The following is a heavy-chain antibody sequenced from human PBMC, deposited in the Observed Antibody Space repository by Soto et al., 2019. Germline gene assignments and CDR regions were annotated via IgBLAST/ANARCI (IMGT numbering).Heavy chain of an antibody. CDR1: GFTFSSYG. J-gene: IGHJ6*02. Sequence: QVQLVESGGGVVQPGRSLRLSCAASGFTFSSYGMHWVRQAPGKGLAWVAVIWYDGSNKYYADSVKGRFTISRDNSKNTLYLQMNSLRAEDTAVYYCARGPSYSSSWDGMDVWGQGTTVTVSS. CDR3: ARGPSYSSSWDGMDV. V-gene: IGHV3-33*01. CDR2: IWYDGSNK. D-gene: IGHD6-13*01.